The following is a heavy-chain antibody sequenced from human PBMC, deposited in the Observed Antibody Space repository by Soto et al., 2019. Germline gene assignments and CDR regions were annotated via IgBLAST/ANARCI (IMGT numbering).Heavy chain of an antibody. Sequence: GASVKVSCKASGYSFTDFVIHWVRQAPGQGLEWMGFIVPASGGAGYTEKFLGRISMTRDTSTTTVYMELSSLRSEDTAVYYCVREYSPGLFEYWGQGTLVTVSS. CDR3: VREYSPGLFEY. V-gene: IGHV1-46*01. CDR2: IVPASGGA. CDR1: GYSFTDFV. D-gene: IGHD5-12*01. J-gene: IGHJ4*02.